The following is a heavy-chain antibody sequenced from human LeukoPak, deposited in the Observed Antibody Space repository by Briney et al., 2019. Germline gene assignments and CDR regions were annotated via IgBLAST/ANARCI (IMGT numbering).Heavy chain of an antibody. CDR2: IYYSGST. Sequence: PSETLSLTCTVSGGSISSYYWSWIRQPPGKGLEWIGYIYYSGSTNYNPSLKSRVTISVDTSKNQFSLKLSSVTAAHTAVYYCARDHFWSGYYKQDYYYYMDVWGKGTTVTVSS. V-gene: IGHV4-59*01. J-gene: IGHJ6*03. CDR1: GGSISSYY. CDR3: ARDHFWSGYYKQDYYYYMDV. D-gene: IGHD3-3*02.